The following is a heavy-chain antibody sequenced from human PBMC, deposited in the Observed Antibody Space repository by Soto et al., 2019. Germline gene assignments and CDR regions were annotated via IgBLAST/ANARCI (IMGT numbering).Heavy chain of an antibody. CDR3: ARHGYSYGGGYFDY. V-gene: IGHV3-66*04. Sequence: EVQLVESEGGLVQPGGSLRLSCAASGFTVSSNYMSWVSQAPGKGLEWVSVIYSGGSAYYADSVKGRFTISRDNSKNTLYLQMNSLRAEDTAVYYCARHGYSYGGGYFDYWGQGTLVTVSS. CDR1: GFTVSSNY. J-gene: IGHJ4*02. D-gene: IGHD5-18*01. CDR2: IYSGGSA.